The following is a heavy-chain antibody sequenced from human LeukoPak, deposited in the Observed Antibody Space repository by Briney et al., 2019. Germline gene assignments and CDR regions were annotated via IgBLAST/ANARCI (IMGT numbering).Heavy chain of an antibody. D-gene: IGHD2-15*01. CDR1: GGSFSGYY. V-gene: IGHV4-34*01. Sequence: SETLSLTCAVYGGSFSGYYWSWIRQPPGKGLEWIGEINHSGSTNYNPSLKSRVTISVDTSKDQFSLKLSSVTAADTAVYYCARGGYCSGGSCYPPDYWGQGTLVTVSS. CDR3: ARGGYCSGGSCYPPDY. CDR2: INHSGST. J-gene: IGHJ4*02.